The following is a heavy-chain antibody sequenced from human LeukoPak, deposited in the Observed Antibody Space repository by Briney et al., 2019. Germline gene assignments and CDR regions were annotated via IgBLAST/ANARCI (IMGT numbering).Heavy chain of an antibody. J-gene: IGHJ4*02. Sequence: GGSLRLSCAASGFTFSSYGMHWVRQAPGKGLEWVAFIRYDGSNKYYADSVKGRFTISRDNSKNTLYLQMNSPRAEDTAVYYCAKGTTYYDFWSGYSGGGQGTLVTVSS. CDR1: GFTFSSYG. CDR3: AKGTTYYDFWSGYSG. CDR2: IRYDGSNK. D-gene: IGHD3-3*01. V-gene: IGHV3-30*02.